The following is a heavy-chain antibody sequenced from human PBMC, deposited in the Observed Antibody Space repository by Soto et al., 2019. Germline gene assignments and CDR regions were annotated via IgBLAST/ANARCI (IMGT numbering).Heavy chain of an antibody. CDR1: GGYISSGGYY. V-gene: IGHV4-31*03. CDR3: ARSYIVVTHSYYFDY. CDR2: IYYSGST. J-gene: IGHJ4*02. D-gene: IGHD5-12*01. Sequence: SETLSLTCTVSGGYISSGGYYWSWIRQHPGKGLEWIGYIYYSGSTYYNPSLKSRVTISVDTSKNQFSLKLSSVTAADTAVYYCARSYIVVTHSYYFDYWGQGTLVTVSS.